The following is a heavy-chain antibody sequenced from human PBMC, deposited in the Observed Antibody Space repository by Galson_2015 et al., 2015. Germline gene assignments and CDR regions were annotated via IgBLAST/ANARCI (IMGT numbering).Heavy chain of an antibody. CDR1: GDSVSSNSAA. CDR3: ARDGLAPSYSSGWYLDRDGWFDP. J-gene: IGHJ5*02. CDR2: TYYRSKWYN. D-gene: IGHD6-19*01. V-gene: IGHV6-1*01. Sequence: CAISGDSVSSNSAAWNWIRQSPSRGLEWLGRTYYRSKWYNDYAVSVKSRITINPDTSKNQFSLQLNSVTPEDTAVYYCARDGLAPSYSSGWYLDRDGWFDPWGQGTLVTVSS.